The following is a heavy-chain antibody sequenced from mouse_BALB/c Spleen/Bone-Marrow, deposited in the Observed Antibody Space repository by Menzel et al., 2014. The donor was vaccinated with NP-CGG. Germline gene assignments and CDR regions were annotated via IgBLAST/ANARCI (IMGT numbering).Heavy chain of an antibody. V-gene: IGHV3-2*02. J-gene: IGHJ1*01. CDR3: ARSADWYLDV. Sequence: EVQLQQSGPGLVKPSQSLSLTCTVTGYSITSDYAWNWIRQFPGNKLEWMGYISYSGSTSYNPSLKSRISITRDTSKTQFFLQWNSVTTEDTATYYWARSADWYLDVWGAGTTVTVSS. CDR2: ISYSGST. CDR1: GYSITSDYA.